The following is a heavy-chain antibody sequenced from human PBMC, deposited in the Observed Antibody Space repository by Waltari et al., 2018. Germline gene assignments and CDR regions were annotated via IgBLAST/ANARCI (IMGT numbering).Heavy chain of an antibody. Sequence: QVQLQESGPGLVKPSETLSLTCTVSGGSISRYYWSWIRQPPGKGLEWIGYIYYSGSTNYNPSLKSRVTISVDTSKNQFSLKLSSVTAADTAVYYCARALLFTMTVFDYWGQGTLVTVSS. CDR3: ARALLFTMTVFDY. D-gene: IGHD3-22*01. J-gene: IGHJ4*02. CDR1: GGSISRYY. CDR2: IYYSGST. V-gene: IGHV4-59*01.